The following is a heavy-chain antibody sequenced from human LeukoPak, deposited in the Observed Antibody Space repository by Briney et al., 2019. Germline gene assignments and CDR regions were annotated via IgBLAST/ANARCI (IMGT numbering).Heavy chain of an antibody. V-gene: IGHV4-31*03. Sequence: PSQTLSLTCIVSGGSISSGGYYWSWIRQHPGKGLEWIGYIYYNGNTYYNPSLKSRVSISKDTSKNHFSLKLSSVTAADTAVYYCARAVTSYYSDYWGQGTLVTVSS. J-gene: IGHJ4*02. CDR1: GGSISSGGYY. D-gene: IGHD4-17*01. CDR2: IYYNGNT. CDR3: ARAVTSYYSDY.